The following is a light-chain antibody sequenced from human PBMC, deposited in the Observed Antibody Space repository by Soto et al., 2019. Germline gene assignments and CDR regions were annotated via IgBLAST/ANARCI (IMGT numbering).Light chain of an antibody. Sequence: ESVLTQSPGTLSLSPGVGATLSYRASQRVYKNFLAWYQQKSGQAPRLLINCASNRATGIPDKFSGSGSGTGFSLTIDRLEPEDFAVYFCQKYGSSPPTFGGGNKVAIK. CDR3: QKYGSSPPT. CDR2: CAS. CDR1: QRVYKNF. V-gene: IGKV3-20*01. J-gene: IGKJ4*01.